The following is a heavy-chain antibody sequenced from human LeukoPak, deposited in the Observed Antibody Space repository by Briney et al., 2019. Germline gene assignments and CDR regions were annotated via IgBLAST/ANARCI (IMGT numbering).Heavy chain of an antibody. J-gene: IGHJ4*02. CDR3: ARDETPYY. CDR1: GFTFNTYT. CDR2: ISSSSSYI. Sequence: GGSLRLSCAASGFTFNTYTMNWVRQAPGKGLEWVSSISSSSSYIYYADSVKGRFTISRDNAKNSLSLQMNSLRAEDTAVYYCARDETPYYWGQGTLVTVSS. D-gene: IGHD4-23*01. V-gene: IGHV3-21*01.